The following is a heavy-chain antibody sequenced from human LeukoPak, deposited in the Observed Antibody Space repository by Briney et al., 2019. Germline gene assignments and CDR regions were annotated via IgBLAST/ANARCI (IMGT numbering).Heavy chain of an antibody. Sequence: SETLSLTCAVSGGSISSSNWWSWVRQPPVKGLEWIGEIYHSGSTNYNPSLKSRVTISVDKPKNQFSLKLSSVTAADTAVYYCASRLAAGLFDYWGQGTLVTVSS. J-gene: IGHJ4*02. V-gene: IGHV4-4*02. CDR1: GGSISSSNW. D-gene: IGHD6-25*01. CDR2: IYHSGST. CDR3: ASRLAAGLFDY.